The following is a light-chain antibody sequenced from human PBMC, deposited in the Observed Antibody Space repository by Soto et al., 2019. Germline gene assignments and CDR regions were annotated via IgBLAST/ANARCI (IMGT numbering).Light chain of an antibody. Sequence: EIVLTQSPGTLSLSPGDRVTLSCRANQNVKNDYLAWYQQKPGQAPRLLIYSVSSRATGIPHRFSGSGSGTDFTLTIRRLEPEDFATYYCQQFGTSPLTFGGGTNVEVK. CDR3: QQFGTSPLT. J-gene: IGKJ4*01. V-gene: IGKV3-20*01. CDR1: QNVKNDY. CDR2: SVS.